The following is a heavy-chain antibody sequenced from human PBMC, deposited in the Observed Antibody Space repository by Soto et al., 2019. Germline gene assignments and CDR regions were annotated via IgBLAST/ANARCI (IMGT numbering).Heavy chain of an antibody. Sequence: PGGSLRLSCAASGFTFSSYSMNWVRQAPGKGLEWVSYISSSSSTIYYADSVKGRFTISRDNAKNSLYLQMNSLRDEDTAVYYCASSGIVGATTIYYYSSGMDVWGQVTTVSVSS. CDR1: GFTFSSYS. V-gene: IGHV3-48*02. D-gene: IGHD1-26*01. J-gene: IGHJ6*02. CDR2: ISSSSSTI. CDR3: ASSGIVGATTIYYYSSGMDV.